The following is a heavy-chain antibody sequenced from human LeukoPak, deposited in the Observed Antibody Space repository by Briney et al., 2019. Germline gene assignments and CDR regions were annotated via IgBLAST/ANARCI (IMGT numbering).Heavy chain of an antibody. V-gene: IGHV1-18*01. Sequence: GASVKVSCKTSGYTFTSYSISWVRQAPGQGLEWMGWVSAYNGNTNYAQKVQGRVTMTTDTSASTAYMELRGLRSDDTAMYYCARGVYMDVWGKGTTVTVSS. CDR1: GYTFTSYS. CDR2: VSAYNGNT. CDR3: ARGVYMDV. D-gene: IGHD3-16*01. J-gene: IGHJ6*03.